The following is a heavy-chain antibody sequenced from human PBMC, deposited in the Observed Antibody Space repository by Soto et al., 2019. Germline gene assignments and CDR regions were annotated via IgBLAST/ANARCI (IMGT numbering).Heavy chain of an antibody. CDR1: GYSFTSYW. V-gene: IGHV5-51*01. J-gene: IGHJ4*02. D-gene: IGHD6-19*01. CDR2: IYPGDSDT. Sequence: GESLKISCKGSGYSFTSYWIGWVRQMPGKGLEWMGIIYPGDSDTRYSPSFQGQVTISADKSISTAYLQWSSLKASDTAMYYCARRMRLGGWVAVPYFDYWGQGTLVTVSS. CDR3: ARRMRLGGWVAVPYFDY.